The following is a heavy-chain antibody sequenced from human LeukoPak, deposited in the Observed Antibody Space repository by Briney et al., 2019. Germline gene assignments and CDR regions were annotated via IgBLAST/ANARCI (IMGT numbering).Heavy chain of an antibody. D-gene: IGHD4-17*01. Sequence: GGSLSLPCAAPGFPFGGYAMNWVGQAQGRGRGWSPAISGSGGSTYYADSVKGRFTISRDNSKNTLYLQMNSLRAEDTAVYYCAKEIQHGDYGFDYWGQGTLVTVSS. CDR2: ISGSGGST. CDR3: AKEIQHGDYGFDY. J-gene: IGHJ4*02. V-gene: IGHV3-23*01. CDR1: GFPFGGYA.